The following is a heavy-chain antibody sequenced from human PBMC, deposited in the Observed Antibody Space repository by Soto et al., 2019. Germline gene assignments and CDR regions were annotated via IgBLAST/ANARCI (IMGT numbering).Heavy chain of an antibody. CDR3: ASSSYYYDSSGLREDAFDI. J-gene: IGHJ3*02. CDR2: IIPIFGTA. Sequence: SVTVSCTASGGTFSSYAISWVRQAHGQGLEWMGGIIPIFGTANYAQKFQGRVTITADESTSTAYMELSSLRSEDTAVYYCASSSYYYDSSGLREDAFDIWGQGTMVTVSS. V-gene: IGHV1-69*13. CDR1: GGTFSSYA. D-gene: IGHD3-22*01.